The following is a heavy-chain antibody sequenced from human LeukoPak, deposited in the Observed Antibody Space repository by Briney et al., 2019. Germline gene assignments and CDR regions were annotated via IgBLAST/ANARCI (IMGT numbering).Heavy chain of an antibody. V-gene: IGHV3-30*18. D-gene: IGHD3-10*01. CDR1: GFTFSSYG. CDR3: AKEWFGELSRPNWFDP. Sequence: PGGSLRLSCAASGFTFSSYGMHWVRQAPGKGLEWVAVISYDGSNKYYADSVKGRFTISRDNSKNTLYLQMNSLRAEDTAVYYCAKEWFGELSRPNWFDPWGQGTLVTVSS. CDR2: ISYDGSNK. J-gene: IGHJ5*02.